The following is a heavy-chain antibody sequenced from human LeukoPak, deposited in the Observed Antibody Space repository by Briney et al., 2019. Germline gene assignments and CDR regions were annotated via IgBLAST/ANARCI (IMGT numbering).Heavy chain of an antibody. D-gene: IGHD3-22*01. CDR1: GFTFSSYS. CDR2: ITGSGVTS. Sequence: PGGSLRLSCAASGFTFSSYSMSWVRQAPGKGLEWVSLITGSGVTSNYADSVKGRFTISRDNSKNTLYLQMNSLRAEDTAVYYCARYRNYYDSSGYYPFDYWGQGSLVTVSS. CDR3: ARYRNYYDSSGYYPFDY. J-gene: IGHJ4*02. V-gene: IGHV3-23*01.